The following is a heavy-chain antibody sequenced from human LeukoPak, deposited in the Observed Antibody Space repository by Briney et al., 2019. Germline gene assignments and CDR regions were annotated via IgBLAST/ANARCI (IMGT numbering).Heavy chain of an antibody. V-gene: IGHV4-39*07. Sequence: SETLSLTCTVSGGSISSSSYYWGWIRQPPGKGLEWIGEINHSGSTNYNPSLKSRVTISVDTSKNQFSLKLSSVTAADTAVYYCARDQPYDYGDSDDAFDIWGQGTMVTVSS. CDR1: GGSISSSSYY. CDR2: INHSGST. CDR3: ARDQPYDYGDSDDAFDI. D-gene: IGHD4-17*01. J-gene: IGHJ3*02.